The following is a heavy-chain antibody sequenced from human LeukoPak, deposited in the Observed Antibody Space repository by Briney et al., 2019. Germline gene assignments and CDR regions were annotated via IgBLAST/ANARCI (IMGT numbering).Heavy chain of an antibody. CDR3: AAYCSGGSCYLGDFDY. J-gene: IGHJ4*02. D-gene: IGHD2-15*01. Sequence: GASVKVSCKASGYTFTGYYMHWVRQAPGQGLEWMGWINPNSGGTNYAQKFQGRVTMTRDTSISTAYMELSRLRSDDTAVYYCAAYCSGGSCYLGDFDYWGQGTLVTVSS. V-gene: IGHV1-2*02. CDR1: GYTFTGYY. CDR2: INPNSGGT.